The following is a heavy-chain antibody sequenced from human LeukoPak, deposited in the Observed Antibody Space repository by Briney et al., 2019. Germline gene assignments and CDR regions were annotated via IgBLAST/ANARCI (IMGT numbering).Heavy chain of an antibody. V-gene: IGHV4-31*03. CDR3: ARVAYNWNYGALDWFDP. D-gene: IGHD1-7*01. CDR1: GGSISSGGYY. J-gene: IGHJ5*02. CDR2: IHYSGNT. Sequence: SQTLSLTCTVSGGSISSGGYYWSWIRQHPGKGLDWIGYIHYSGNTYYNPSLKSRVTISVDTSKNQSSLKLSSVTAADTAVYYCARVAYNWNYGALDWFDPWGQGTLVTVSS.